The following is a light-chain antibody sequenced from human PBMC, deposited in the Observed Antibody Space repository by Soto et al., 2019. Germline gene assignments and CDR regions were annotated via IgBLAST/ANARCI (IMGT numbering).Light chain of an antibody. CDR3: QQYNNWPRMYT. CDR1: HSVSSN. Sequence: EKVMTQSPATLSVSPGERATLSCRASHSVSSNLAWYQQKPGQAPRLLIYGASTRATGIPVRFSGSGSGTEFTLTITSLQSEDFAIYYCQQYNNWPRMYTFGQGTKLEIK. J-gene: IGKJ2*01. CDR2: GAS. V-gene: IGKV3-15*01.